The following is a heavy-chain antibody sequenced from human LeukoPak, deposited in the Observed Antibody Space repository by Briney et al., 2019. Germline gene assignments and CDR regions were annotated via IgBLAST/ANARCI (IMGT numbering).Heavy chain of an antibody. CDR2: IKQDGSEK. CDR1: GFTFSRYW. J-gene: IGHJ6*03. CDR3: ARANYMDV. V-gene: IGHV3-7*01. Sequence: GGSLRLSCGASGFTFSRYWMSWVRQAPGKGLEWVANIKQDGSEKHYVDSVKGRFTISRDNAENSLFLQMNSLRAEDTAVYYCARANYMDVWGKGTTVTISS.